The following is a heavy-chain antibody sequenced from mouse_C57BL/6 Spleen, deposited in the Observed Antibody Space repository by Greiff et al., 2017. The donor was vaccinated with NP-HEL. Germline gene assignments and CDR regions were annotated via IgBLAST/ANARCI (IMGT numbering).Heavy chain of an antibody. CDR2: ISGGGGNT. CDR3: ARPYYYGSSSLGFAY. J-gene: IGHJ3*01. CDR1: GFTFSSYS. Sequence: EVKVVESGGGLVKPGGSLKLSCAASGFTFSSYSMSWVRQTPEKRLEWVATISGGGGNTYYPDSVKGRFTITIDNAKNTLYLQMSSLRSEDTALYYCARPYYYGSSSLGFAYWGQGTLVTVSA. D-gene: IGHD1-1*01. V-gene: IGHV5-9*01.